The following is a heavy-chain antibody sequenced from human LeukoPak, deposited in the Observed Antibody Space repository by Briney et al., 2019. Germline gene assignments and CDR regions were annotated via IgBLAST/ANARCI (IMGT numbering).Heavy chain of an antibody. J-gene: IGHJ4*02. V-gene: IGHV4-59*01. CDR1: GGFISSYY. CDR3: PRERGYYDSSGYYFDY. CDR2: IYYSGST. D-gene: IGHD3-22*01. Sequence: SETLSLTCTVSGGFISSYYWSWIRQPPGKGLEWIGYIYYSGSTNYNPSLKSRVTISVDTSKNQFSLKLSSVTAADTAVYHCPRERGYYDSSGYYFDYWGQGTLVTVSS.